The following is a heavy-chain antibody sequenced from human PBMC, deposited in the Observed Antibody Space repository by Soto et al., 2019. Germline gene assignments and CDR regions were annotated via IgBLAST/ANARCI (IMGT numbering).Heavy chain of an antibody. CDR1: GGSISSSTYY. CDR2: IYYSGST. Sequence: PSETLSLTCTVSGGSISSSTYYWGWIRQPPGKGLEWIGSIYYSGSTYYNPSLKSRVTISVDTSKNQFSLKLSSVTAADTAVYYCALSFIVVIPAALYYFDYWGQGTLVTVSS. V-gene: IGHV4-39*01. CDR3: ALSFIVVIPAALYYFDY. D-gene: IGHD2-2*01. J-gene: IGHJ4*02.